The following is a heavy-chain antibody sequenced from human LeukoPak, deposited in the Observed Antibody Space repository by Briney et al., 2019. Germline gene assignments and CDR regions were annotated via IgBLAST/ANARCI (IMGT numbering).Heavy chain of an antibody. D-gene: IGHD2-2*01. J-gene: IGHJ4*02. CDR2: ISYDGSIK. Sequence: GGSLRLSCAASGFTFSSYAMHWVRQAPGEGLEWVAVISYDGSIKHYTDSVKGRFTISGDNSKNTLYLQMSSLRPEDTAVYYCASIFWGYCSSTSCYVDYWGQGTLVSVSS. CDR1: GFTFSSYA. V-gene: IGHV3-30-3*01. CDR3: ASIFWGYCSSTSCYVDY.